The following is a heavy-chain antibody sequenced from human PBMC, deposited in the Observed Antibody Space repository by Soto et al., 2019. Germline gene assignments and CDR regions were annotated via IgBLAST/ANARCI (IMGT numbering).Heavy chain of an antibody. CDR1: GFTFSSYA. D-gene: IGHD3-22*01. V-gene: IGHV3-23*01. J-gene: IGHJ4*02. Sequence: PGGSLRLSCAASGFTFSSYAMSWVRQAPGKGLEWVSAISCSGGSTYYADSVKGRFTISRDNSKNTLYLQMNSLRAEDTAVYYCGRAHYSDSSSYYEDYFDYWGQGTLVTVSS. CDR3: GRAHYSDSSSYYEDYFDY. CDR2: ISCSGGST.